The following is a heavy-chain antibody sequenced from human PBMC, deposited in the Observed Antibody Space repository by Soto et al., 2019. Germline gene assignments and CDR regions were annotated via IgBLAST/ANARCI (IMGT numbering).Heavy chain of an antibody. CDR2: MSYDGSDT. Sequence: GGSLRLSCVGSGFIFSNNGMHWVRQTPGKGLEWVAFMSYDGSDTFYADSVKGRFTISRDNSKNSLYLQMNSLRADDTAVYYCARDQGYYDSSGYFHSWGQGILVTVSS. J-gene: IGHJ4*02. V-gene: IGHV3-33*08. CDR1: GFIFSNNG. D-gene: IGHD3-22*01. CDR3: ARDQGYYDSSGYFHS.